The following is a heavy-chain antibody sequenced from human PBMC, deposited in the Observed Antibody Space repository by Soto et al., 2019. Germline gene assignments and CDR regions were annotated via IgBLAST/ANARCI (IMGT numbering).Heavy chain of an antibody. J-gene: IGHJ1*01. CDR1: GGSISSSSYY. CDR3: ASKLHAEFFHH. V-gene: IGHV4-39*01. CDR2: IYYSGST. Sequence: QLQLQESGPGLVKPSETLSLTCTVSGGSISSSSYYWGWIRQPPGKGLEWIGSIYYSGSTYYNPSLKRRVTISVDTSKNQFSLRLGSVTAADTAVYYCASKLHAEFFHHWGQGTLVTVSS. D-gene: IGHD6-6*01.